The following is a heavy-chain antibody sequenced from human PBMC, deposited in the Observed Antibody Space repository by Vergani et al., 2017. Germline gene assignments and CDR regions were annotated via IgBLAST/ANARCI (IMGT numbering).Heavy chain of an antibody. D-gene: IGHD3-10*01. CDR2: IQYDGSDI. J-gene: IGHJ4*02. Sequence: QVQLLESGGGVVQPGGSLRLSCVASGFSVSNSGMHWVRQTPGKGLEWVAFIQYDGSDIFYADFVEGRFTISRDNSKNSLYLQMRSLRFDDTAVYYCANXGSANRIRGWLDHWGQGALVTVSS. CDR3: ANXGSANRIRGWLDH. V-gene: IGHV3-30*02. CDR1: GFSVSNSG.